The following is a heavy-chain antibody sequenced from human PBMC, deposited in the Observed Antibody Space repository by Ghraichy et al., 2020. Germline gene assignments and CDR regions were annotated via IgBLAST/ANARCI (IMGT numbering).Heavy chain of an antibody. CDR1: GFTFSYYG. CDR2: IPSDGNNK. V-gene: IGHV3-30*03. Sequence: LSLTFAASGFTFSYYGMHWVRQAPGKGLEWVAIIPSDGNNKFYADSMKGRFTISRDNSKNTVYLQMNSLRPEDTAIYYCARDLSGRFDPWGQGTLVTVSS. CDR3: ARDLSGRFDP. D-gene: IGHD3-10*01. J-gene: IGHJ5*02.